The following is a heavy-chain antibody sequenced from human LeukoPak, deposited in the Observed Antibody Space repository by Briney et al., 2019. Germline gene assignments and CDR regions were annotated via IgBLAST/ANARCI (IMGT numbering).Heavy chain of an antibody. CDR1: GFTFNYNA. Sequence: GASLRLSCAASGFTFNYNAMSWDRQAPGKGLQWVSTIDGVGTGAYYAASVKGRFTISRDNSKNTLYLQMNSLRAEDTAVYYCARGFTDGSQQFDYWGQGTLVTVSS. D-gene: IGHD1-26*01. CDR2: IDGVGTGA. CDR3: ARGFTDGSQQFDY. V-gene: IGHV3-23*01. J-gene: IGHJ4*02.